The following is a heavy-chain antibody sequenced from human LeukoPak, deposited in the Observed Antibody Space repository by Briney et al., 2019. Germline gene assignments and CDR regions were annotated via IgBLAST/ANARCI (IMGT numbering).Heavy chain of an antibody. CDR2: IYTSGST. Sequence: KSSQTLSFTCTVSGGSISSGSYYWSWIRQPAGKGLEWIGRIYTSGSTNYNPSLKSRVTISVDTSKNQFSLKLSSVTAADTAVYYCAREAHYYGSGPGDYWGQGTLVTVSS. CDR1: GGSISSGSYY. J-gene: IGHJ4*02. D-gene: IGHD3-10*01. V-gene: IGHV4-61*02. CDR3: AREAHYYGSGPGDY.